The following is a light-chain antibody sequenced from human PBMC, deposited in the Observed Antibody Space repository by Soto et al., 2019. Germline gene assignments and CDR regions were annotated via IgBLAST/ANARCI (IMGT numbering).Light chain of an antibody. Sequence: DIQMTQSPSSLSASVGDRVTITCRASQSVTSSLAWYQQKSGKAPRLLIYAASSLQSGVPSRFSGSGSGTDFTLTISSLQPEDFATYYCQHSYNTPPTFGQGTKLEIK. J-gene: IGKJ2*01. CDR1: QSVTSS. V-gene: IGKV1-39*01. CDR3: QHSYNTPPT. CDR2: AAS.